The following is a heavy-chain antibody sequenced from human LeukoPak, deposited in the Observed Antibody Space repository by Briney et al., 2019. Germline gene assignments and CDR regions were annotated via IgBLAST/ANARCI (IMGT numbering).Heavy chain of an antibody. J-gene: IGHJ4*02. V-gene: IGHV3-30*02. Sequence: PGGSLRLSCAASGFIFSTYLMYWVRQAPGKVLERVAFIRQYGSIKNYAQSVKGRSTISRDNSKNTLYLQVNSLRAEDTAVYYCAKDSLADIDYWGQGTLVTVSS. CDR1: GFIFSTYL. CDR2: IRQYGSIK. D-gene: IGHD3-16*01. CDR3: AKDSLADIDY.